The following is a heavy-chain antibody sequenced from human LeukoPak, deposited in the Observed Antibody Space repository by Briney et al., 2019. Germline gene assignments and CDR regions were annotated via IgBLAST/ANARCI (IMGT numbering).Heavy chain of an antibody. J-gene: IGHJ4*02. D-gene: IGHD1-7*01. V-gene: IGHV3-21*01. CDR2: ISSSSSYI. CDR3: ARDQGLELDPSDFDY. Sequence: GGSLRLSCAASGFTFSSYAMSWVRQAPGKGLEWVSAISSSSSYIYYADSVKGRFTISRDNAKNSLYLQMNSLRAEDTAVYYCARDQGLELDPSDFDYWGQGTLVTVSS. CDR1: GFTFSSYA.